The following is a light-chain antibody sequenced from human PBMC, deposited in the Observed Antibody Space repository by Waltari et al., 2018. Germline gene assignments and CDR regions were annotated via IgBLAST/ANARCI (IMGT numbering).Light chain of an antibody. J-gene: IGKJ1*01. CDR2: AAS. Sequence: DIQMTQSPSSLSAAIGDRVPITCRARQGISNFLAWYQQKLGKVPKLLIYAASTLQSGVPSRFSGSGSGTDFTLTISSLQPEDVATYYCQKYNDAPRTFGQGTKVEIK. CDR1: QGISNF. CDR3: QKYNDAPRT. V-gene: IGKV1-27*01.